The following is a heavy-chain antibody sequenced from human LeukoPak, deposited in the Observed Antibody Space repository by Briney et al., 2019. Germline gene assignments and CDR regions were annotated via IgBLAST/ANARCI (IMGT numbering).Heavy chain of an antibody. V-gene: IGHV3-30-3*01. D-gene: IGHD1-1*01. CDR2: ISYDGSNK. Sequence: GGSLRLSCAASGFTFSNYAMHWVRQAPGKGLEWVAVISYDGSNKYYVDSVKARFTISRDNSKNTLYLQMNSLRAEDTAVYYCARDKRGPYNPEIYYYYYRMDVWGQGTTVTVSS. CDR1: GFTFSNYA. J-gene: IGHJ6*02. CDR3: ARDKRGPYNPEIYYYYYRMDV.